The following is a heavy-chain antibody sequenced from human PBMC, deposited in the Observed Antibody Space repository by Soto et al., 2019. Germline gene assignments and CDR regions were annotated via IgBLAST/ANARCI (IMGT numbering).Heavy chain of an antibody. CDR2: ISYDGSNK. CDR1: GFTFSSYA. D-gene: IGHD6-6*01. J-gene: IGHJ5*02. V-gene: IGHV3-30-3*01. CDR3: ARAPGSSSSGRSWFDP. Sequence: SGGSLRLSCAASGFTFSSYAMHWVRQAPGKGLEWVAVISYDGSNKYYADSVKGRFTISRDNSKNTLYLQMNSLRAEDTAVYYCARAPGSSSSGRSWFDPWGQGTLVTVSS.